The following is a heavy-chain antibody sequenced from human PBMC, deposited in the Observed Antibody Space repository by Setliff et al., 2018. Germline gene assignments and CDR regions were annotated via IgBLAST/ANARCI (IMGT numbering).Heavy chain of an antibody. Sequence: GGSLRLSCEASGFIFSSLWMSWVRQAPGKGLEWVAALGYDGTNEYYADSVKGRFTISRDNSKNTLYLQMNSLRREDTAVYYCARDGVFYAMDVWGQGTTVTVSS. CDR3: ARDGVFYAMDV. J-gene: IGHJ6*02. V-gene: IGHV3-33*08. CDR2: LGYDGTNE. D-gene: IGHD2-2*01. CDR1: GFIFSSLW.